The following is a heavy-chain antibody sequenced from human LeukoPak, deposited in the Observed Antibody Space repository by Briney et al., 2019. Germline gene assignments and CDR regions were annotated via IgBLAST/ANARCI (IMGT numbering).Heavy chain of an antibody. V-gene: IGHV3-7*01. CDR2: IKPDGSAK. CDR3: ARDSGSFYVDY. CDR1: GFTFSSFW. J-gene: IGHJ4*02. D-gene: IGHD1-26*01. Sequence: GGSLRLSCAASGFTFSSFWMTWVRQAPGKGLEWVANIKPDGSAKYYVDSVKGRFTISRDNAKNSLYLQMNSLRAEDTAVYYCARDSGSFYVDYWGQGTLVTVSS.